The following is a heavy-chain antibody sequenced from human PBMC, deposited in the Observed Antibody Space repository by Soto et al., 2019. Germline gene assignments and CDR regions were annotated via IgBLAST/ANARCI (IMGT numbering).Heavy chain of an antibody. CDR1: GGSISSGGSY. CDR2: IYYSGST. Sequence: PSETLSLACTVSGGSISSGGSYWSWIRQHPGKGLEWIGYIYYSGSTYYHPSLKSRVTISVDTSKNQFSLKLSSVTAGDTAVYYFARGVMSSYDFLRVNWFDPWGQGTLVTVSS. V-gene: IGHV4-31*03. CDR3: ARGVMSSYDFLRVNWFDP. D-gene: IGHD3-10*01. J-gene: IGHJ5*02.